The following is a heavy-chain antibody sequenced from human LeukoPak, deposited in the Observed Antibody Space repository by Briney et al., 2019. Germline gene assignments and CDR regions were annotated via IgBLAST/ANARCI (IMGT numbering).Heavy chain of an antibody. V-gene: IGHV1-46*01. CDR2: INPSGGST. CDR3: ARAGRSYDSSGYDHLFDY. CDR1: GYTFTSYY. Sequence: GASVKVSCKASGYTFTSYYMHWVRQAPGQGLEWMGIINPSGGSTSYAQEFQGRVTMTRDTSTSTVYMELSSLRSEDTAVYYCARAGRSYDSSGYDHLFDYWGQGTLVTVSS. D-gene: IGHD3-22*01. J-gene: IGHJ4*02.